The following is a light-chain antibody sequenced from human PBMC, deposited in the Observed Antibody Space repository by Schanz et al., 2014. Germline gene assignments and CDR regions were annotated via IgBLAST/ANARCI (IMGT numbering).Light chain of an antibody. CDR2: KTS. J-gene: IGKJ1*01. V-gene: IGKV1-5*03. CDR1: QSISSW. CDR3: QQYKDYPRT. Sequence: DIQMTQSPSTLSASVGDRVTITCRASQSISSWLAWYQQKPGKAPKLLIYKTSSLESGVPSRFSGSGFGTEFTLTISTLQPDDFATYFCQQYKDYPRTFGRGTKVEIK.